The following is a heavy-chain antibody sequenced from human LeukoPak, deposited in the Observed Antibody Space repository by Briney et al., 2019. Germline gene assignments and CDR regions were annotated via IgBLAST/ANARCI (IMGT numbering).Heavy chain of an antibody. V-gene: IGHV1-2*02. CDR1: GYTFTCYY. CDR2: INPNSGGT. Sequence: ASVKVSCKASGYTFTCYYMHWVRQAPGQGLEWMGWINPNSGGTNYAQKFQGRVTMTRDTSTSTVYMELSSLRSEDTAVYYCARATPPSYYYDSSGYYFDYWGQGTLVTVSS. D-gene: IGHD3-22*01. J-gene: IGHJ4*02. CDR3: ARATPPSYYYDSSGYYFDY.